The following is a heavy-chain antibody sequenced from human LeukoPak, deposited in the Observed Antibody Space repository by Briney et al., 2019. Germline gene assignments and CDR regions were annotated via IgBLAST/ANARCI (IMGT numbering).Heavy chain of an antibody. V-gene: IGHV1-18*01. J-gene: IGHJ4*02. D-gene: IGHD3-22*01. Sequence: ASVKVSCKASGYTFTSYGISWVRQAPGQGLEWMGWISAYNGNTNYAQKLQGRVTMTTDTSTSTAYMELRSLRSDDTAVYYCARELRRAYYYDSSGYSRPDYWGQGTLVTVSS. CDR2: ISAYNGNT. CDR1: GYTFTSYG. CDR3: ARELRRAYYYDSSGYSRPDY.